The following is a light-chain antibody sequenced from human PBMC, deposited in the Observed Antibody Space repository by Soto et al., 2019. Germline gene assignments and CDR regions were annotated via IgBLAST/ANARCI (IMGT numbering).Light chain of an antibody. J-gene: IGKJ5*01. Sequence: IKLNHSPSSLSASFRDRVAITCRASQAINSYLVWYQQKPRRAPKLLIYAASTLQTGVPSRFSGSGSGTDFTLTISSLQPDDFATYYCQQVHGYPLTFGQGTRLEI. V-gene: IGKV1-9*01. CDR3: QQVHGYPLT. CDR2: AAS. CDR1: QAINSY.